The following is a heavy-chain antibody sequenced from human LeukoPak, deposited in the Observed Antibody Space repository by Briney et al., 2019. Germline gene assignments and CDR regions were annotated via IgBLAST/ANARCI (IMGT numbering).Heavy chain of an antibody. CDR1: GFTFSSYA. J-gene: IGHJ4*02. CDR2: ISYDGSNK. V-gene: IGHV3-30*01. Sequence: PGGSLRLSCAASGFTFSSYAMPWVRQAPGKGLEWVAVISYDGSNKYYADSVEGRFTISRDNSKNTLYLQMNSLRAEDTAVYYCARATYNYFDYWGQGTLVTVSS. CDR3: ARATYNYFDY. D-gene: IGHD3-16*01.